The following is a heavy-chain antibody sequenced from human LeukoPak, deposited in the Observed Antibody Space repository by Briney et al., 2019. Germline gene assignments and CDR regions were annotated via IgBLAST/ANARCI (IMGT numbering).Heavy chain of an antibody. J-gene: IGHJ4*02. V-gene: IGHV4-59*01. Sequence: PSETLSLTCTVSSGSISSYYWSWIRQPPGKGLEWIGYIYYSGSTNYNPSLKSRVTISVDTSKNQFSLKLSSVTAADTAVYYCARSHSIWISFDYWGQGTLVTVSS. D-gene: IGHD3-3*01. CDR2: IYYSGST. CDR1: SGSISSYY. CDR3: ARSHSIWISFDY.